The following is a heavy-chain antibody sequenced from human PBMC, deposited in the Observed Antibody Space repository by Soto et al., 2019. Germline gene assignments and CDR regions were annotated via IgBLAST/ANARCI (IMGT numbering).Heavy chain of an antibody. D-gene: IGHD6-19*01. CDR1: GDSVSSNSAA. Sequence: SQTLSLTCAISGDSVSSNSAAWNWIRQSPSRGLEWLGRTYYRSTRWYNDYAVSVKSRITVNPDTSKNQFSLHLNSVTPEDTTVYYCARVRSSGWYDYWGQGTLVTVSS. J-gene: IGHJ4*02. CDR2: TYYRSTRWYN. CDR3: ARVRSSGWYDY. V-gene: IGHV6-1*01.